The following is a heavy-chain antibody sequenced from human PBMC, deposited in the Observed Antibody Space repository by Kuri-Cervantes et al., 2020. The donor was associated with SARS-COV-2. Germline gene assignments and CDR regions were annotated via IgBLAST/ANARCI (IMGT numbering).Heavy chain of an antibody. Sequence: GSLRLSCSVSEGSMRAHYYSWIRQTAAMGLEWIGRVYISGSTNYNPSLKGRVTMSVDTSKSQFSLELTSVTAADTAVYYCARLYSSGGNFDYWGQGTLVTVSS. CDR2: VYISGST. J-gene: IGHJ4*02. V-gene: IGHV4-4*07. D-gene: IGHD6-19*01. CDR1: EGSMRAHY. CDR3: ARLYSSGGNFDY.